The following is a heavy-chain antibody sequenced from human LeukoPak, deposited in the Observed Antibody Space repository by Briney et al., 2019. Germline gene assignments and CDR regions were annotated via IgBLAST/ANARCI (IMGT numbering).Heavy chain of an antibody. D-gene: IGHD6-19*01. V-gene: IGHV4-61*01. Sequence: SETLSLTCTVSGGSVSSGSYYWSWIWQPPGKGLEWIGYIYYSGSTNYNPSLKSRVTISVDTSKNQFSLKLSSVTAADTAVYYCARDRGGWNYWGQGTLVTVSS. J-gene: IGHJ4*02. CDR1: GGSVSSGSYY. CDR3: ARDRGGWNY. CDR2: IYYSGST.